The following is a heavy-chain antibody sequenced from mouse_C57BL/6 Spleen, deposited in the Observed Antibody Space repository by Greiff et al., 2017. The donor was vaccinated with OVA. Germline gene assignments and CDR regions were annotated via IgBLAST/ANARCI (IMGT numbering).Heavy chain of an antibody. CDR2: IYPGDGDT. CDR3: ARSKLITTVVATGAMDY. V-gene: IGHV1-82*01. J-gene: IGHJ4*01. D-gene: IGHD1-1*01. Sequence: QVQLKESGPELVKPGASVKISCKASGYAFSSSWMNWVKQRPGKGLEWIGRIYPGDGDTNYNGKFKGKATLTADKSSSTAYMQLSSLTSEDSAVYFCARSKLITTVVATGAMDYWGQGTSVTVSS. CDR1: GYAFSSSW.